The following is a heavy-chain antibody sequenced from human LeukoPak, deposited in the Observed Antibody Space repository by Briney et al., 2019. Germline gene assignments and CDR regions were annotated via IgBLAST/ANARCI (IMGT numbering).Heavy chain of an antibody. Sequence: SETLSLTCAVYGGSFSDYYWSWIRQPPGKGLEYIGEINHSGSTNYNPSLKSRVTISVDTSKNQFSLKLSSVTAADTAVYYCARGIYGDYAYWGQGTLVTVSS. J-gene: IGHJ4*02. CDR1: GGSFSDYY. V-gene: IGHV4-34*01. CDR2: INHSGST. D-gene: IGHD4-17*01. CDR3: ARGIYGDYAY.